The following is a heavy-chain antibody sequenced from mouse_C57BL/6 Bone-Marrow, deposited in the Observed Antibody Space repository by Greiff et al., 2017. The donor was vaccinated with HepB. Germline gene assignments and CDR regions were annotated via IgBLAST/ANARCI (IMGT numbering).Heavy chain of an antibody. V-gene: IGHV1-80*01. CDR2: IYPGAGDT. CDR1: GYAFSSYW. Sequence: VQLQQSGAELVKPGASVKISCKASGYAFSSYWMNWVKQRPGKGLEWIGQIYPGAGDTNYNGKFKGKATLTADKSSSTAYMQLSSLTSEDSAVYFCAREETTVVASYWYFDVWGTGTTVTVSS. J-gene: IGHJ1*03. CDR3: AREETTVVASYWYFDV. D-gene: IGHD1-1*01.